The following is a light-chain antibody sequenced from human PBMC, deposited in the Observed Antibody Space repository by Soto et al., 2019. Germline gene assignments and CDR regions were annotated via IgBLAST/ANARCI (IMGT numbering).Light chain of an antibody. CDR2: GAS. CDR1: QSVSSSY. J-gene: IGKJ1*01. CDR3: QQYSIWRT. V-gene: IGKV3-20*01. Sequence: EIVLTQSPGTLSFSPGERATVSCRASQSVSSSYLAWYQQKPGQAPRLLIYGASSRATGIPARFSGSGSGTEFTLTISSLQSEDFAVYYCQQYSIWRTFGQGTKVDIK.